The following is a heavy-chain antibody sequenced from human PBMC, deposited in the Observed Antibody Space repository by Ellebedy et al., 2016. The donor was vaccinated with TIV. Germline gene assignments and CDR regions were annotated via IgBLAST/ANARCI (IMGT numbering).Heavy chain of an antibody. J-gene: IGHJ4*02. CDR2: IGDAGDT. Sequence: GGSLRLXXVASGFTFSSYDMHWVRQTTGKGLEWVSAIGDAGDTYYSDSVQGRFTISRENAKNSLFLQMNSLRARDTALYYCAREGRGSSSKFDYWGQGTLVTVSS. CDR1: GFTFSSYD. CDR3: AREGRGSSSKFDY. D-gene: IGHD6-6*01. V-gene: IGHV3-13*01.